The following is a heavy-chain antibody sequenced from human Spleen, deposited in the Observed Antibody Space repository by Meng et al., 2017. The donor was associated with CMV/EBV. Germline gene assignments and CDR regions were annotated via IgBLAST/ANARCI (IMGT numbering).Heavy chain of an antibody. V-gene: IGHV2-5*02. J-gene: IGHJ4*02. CDR1: GFSLTTTGVG. Sequence: QITLEESGPTLVKPTQTLTLTCTFSGFSLTTTGVGVGWIRQPPGKALEWLALIYWDDDKRYSPSLKSRLTITKDTSKNQVVLTMTNMDPVDTATYYCAHSPPSIFGVVIGYFDYWGQGTLINVSS. CDR2: IYWDDDK. CDR3: AHSPPSIFGVVIGYFDY. D-gene: IGHD3-3*01.